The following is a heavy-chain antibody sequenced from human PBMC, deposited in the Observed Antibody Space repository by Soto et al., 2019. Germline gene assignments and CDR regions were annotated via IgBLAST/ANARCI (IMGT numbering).Heavy chain of an antibody. CDR1: GGSISSYY. D-gene: IGHD3-22*01. J-gene: IGHJ6*02. CDR2: IYHSGST. CDR3: ARYHDTRYYGMDV. Sequence: SETLSLTCTVSGGSISSYYWSWIRQPPGKGLEWIGYIYHSGSTYYNPSLKSRVTISVDRSKNQFSLKLSSVTAADTAVYYCARYHDTRYYGMDVWGQGTTVTVSS. V-gene: IGHV4-59*12.